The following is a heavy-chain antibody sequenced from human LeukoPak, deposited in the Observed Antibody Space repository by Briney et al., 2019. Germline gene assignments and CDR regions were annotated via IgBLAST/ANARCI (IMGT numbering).Heavy chain of an antibody. CDR1: GFTFSSYS. J-gene: IGHJ4*02. V-gene: IGHV3-21*01. CDR2: ISSSSSYI. D-gene: IGHD5-18*01. Sequence: PGGSLRLSCAASGFTFSSYSMNWVRQAPGKGLEWVSSISSSSSYIYYADSVKGRFTISRDNAKNSLYLQMNNLRADDTAVYYCAKTGYNFAYYFDSWGQGTLVTVSS. CDR3: AKTGYNFAYYFDS.